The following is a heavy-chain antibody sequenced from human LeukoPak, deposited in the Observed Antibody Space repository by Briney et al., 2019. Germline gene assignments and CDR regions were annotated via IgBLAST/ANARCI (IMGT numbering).Heavy chain of an antibody. D-gene: IGHD5-12*01. CDR2: IYTSGST. V-gene: IGHV4-4*07. CDR1: GVSITNYF. CDR3: AIIRRDGYNYFRY. Sequence: SETLSLTCTVSGVSITNYFWSWIRQPAGKGLEWIGRIYTSGSTNYNPSLKSRVTMSVDTSKNQFSLKLSSVTAADTAVYYCAIIRRDGYNYFRYWGQGTLVTVSS. J-gene: IGHJ4*02.